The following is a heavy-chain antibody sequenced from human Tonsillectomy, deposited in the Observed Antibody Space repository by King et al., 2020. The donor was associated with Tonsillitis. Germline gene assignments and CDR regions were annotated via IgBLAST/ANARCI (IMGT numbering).Heavy chain of an antibody. J-gene: IGHJ3*02. CDR2: IYYTGST. D-gene: IGHD1-7*01. CDR1: GGSMSGYY. CDR3: ARRAKWNYVDI. V-gene: IGHV4-59*08. Sequence: QLQESGPGLVKPSETLSLTCTVSGGSMSGYYWSWIRQPPGKGLEWIGYIYYTGSTNYNPSLRSRVTISVDTSKNQFSLELTSVTAADTAVYYCARRAKWNYVDIWGQGTMVTVSS.